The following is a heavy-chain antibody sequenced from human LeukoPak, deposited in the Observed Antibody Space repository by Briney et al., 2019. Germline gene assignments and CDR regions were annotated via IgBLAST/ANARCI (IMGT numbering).Heavy chain of an antibody. CDR3: AKSEGSSSARRFDY. V-gene: IGHV3-23*01. CDR2: LSPGGADT. CDR1: GFTFTNYA. J-gene: IGHJ4*02. D-gene: IGHD6-19*01. Sequence: GGSLRLSCAASGFTFTNYAMNWVRQAPGKGLEWVSTLSPGGADTYYADSVKGRFTISRDISKNTLYLQMNSLRAEDTAAYYCAKSEGSSSARRFDYWGQGTLVTVSS.